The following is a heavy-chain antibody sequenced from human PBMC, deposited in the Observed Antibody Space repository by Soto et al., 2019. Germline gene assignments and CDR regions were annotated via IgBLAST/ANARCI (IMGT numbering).Heavy chain of an antibody. V-gene: IGHV1-69*06. J-gene: IGHJ6*02. CDR1: GGTFSSYA. CDR3: ARDQYYDFWSGYYSGHYYYGMDV. CDR2: IIPIFGTA. D-gene: IGHD3-3*01. Sequence: QVQLVQSGAEVKKPGSSVKVSCKASGGTFSSYAISWVRQAPGHGLEWMGGIIPIFGTANYAQKFQGRVTITADKSTSTAYMELSSLRSEDTAVYYCARDQYYDFWSGYYSGHYYYGMDVWGQGTTVTVSS.